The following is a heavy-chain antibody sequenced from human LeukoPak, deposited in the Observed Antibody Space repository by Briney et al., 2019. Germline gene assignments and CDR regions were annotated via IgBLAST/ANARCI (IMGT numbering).Heavy chain of an antibody. Sequence: PGGSLRLSCAASGFTFSSYGMHWVRQAPGKGLEWVAVMSFDGSHTYYPDSVKGRFTISRDNSKNTLYLQMSSLRAEDTAVYYCAREVTTTDWGQGTLVTVSS. CDR2: MSFDGSHT. CDR1: GFTFSSYG. J-gene: IGHJ4*02. D-gene: IGHD5-12*01. V-gene: IGHV3-30*03. CDR3: AREVTTTD.